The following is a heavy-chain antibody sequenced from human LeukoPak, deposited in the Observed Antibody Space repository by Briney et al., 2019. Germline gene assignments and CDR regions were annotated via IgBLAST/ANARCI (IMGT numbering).Heavy chain of an antibody. D-gene: IGHD6-13*01. Sequence: PSQTLSLTCAISGDSFSSNNAAWNWIRQSPSRGLEWLGRTYHRSTWYDDYVVSVRSRLTITPDISKNQVSLQLNSVTPGDTAVYYCTREVAGTGGFDYWGQGITVTVSS. V-gene: IGHV6-1*01. CDR3: TREVAGTGGFDY. J-gene: IGHJ4*02. CDR1: GDSFSSNNAA. CDR2: TYHRSTWYD.